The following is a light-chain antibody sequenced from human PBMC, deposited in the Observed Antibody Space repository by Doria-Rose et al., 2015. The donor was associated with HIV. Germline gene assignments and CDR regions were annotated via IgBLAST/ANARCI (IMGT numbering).Light chain of an antibody. CDR1: QSLLYTSKNY. CDR3: RQYYDTPS. Sequence: DIQVTQSPESLGMSLGERATLNCKSNQSLLYTSKNYLAWCQQKPGQPPKLLIYWASTRQSGVPARFSGSGSGTDFTLTISSLEAEDVAVYYCRQYYDTPSFGPGTTVDIK. J-gene: IGKJ3*01. V-gene: IGKV4-1*01. CDR2: WAS.